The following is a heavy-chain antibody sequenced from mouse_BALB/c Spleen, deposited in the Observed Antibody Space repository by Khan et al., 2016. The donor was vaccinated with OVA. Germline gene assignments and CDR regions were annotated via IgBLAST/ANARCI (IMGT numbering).Heavy chain of an antibody. Sequence: VQLQQSGPGLVKPSQSLSLTCTVTGYSIASDYAWNWIRQFPGNKLEWMGFISYSGNTNYNQSLKSRISINRDTSKNQFFLQLNSVTSEDTATYYCARVYGGDFDYWGQGTTLTVSS. CDR3: ARVYGGDFDY. D-gene: IGHD1-1*01. CDR1: GYSIASDYA. CDR2: ISYSGNT. V-gene: IGHV3-2*02. J-gene: IGHJ2*01.